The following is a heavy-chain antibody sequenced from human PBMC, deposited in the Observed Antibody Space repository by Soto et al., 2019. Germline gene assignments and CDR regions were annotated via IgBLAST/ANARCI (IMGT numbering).Heavy chain of an antibody. J-gene: IGHJ6*02. V-gene: IGHV1-3*01. Sequence: ASVKVSCKASGYTFTSYVISCVRQAPGQGLEWMGWINAGNGNTKYSQKFQGRVTITRDTSASTAYMELSSLRSEDTAVYYCARDGGSGWYYYYGMDVWGQGTTVTVSS. D-gene: IGHD6-19*01. CDR2: INAGNGNT. CDR3: ARDGGSGWYYYYGMDV. CDR1: GYTFTSYV.